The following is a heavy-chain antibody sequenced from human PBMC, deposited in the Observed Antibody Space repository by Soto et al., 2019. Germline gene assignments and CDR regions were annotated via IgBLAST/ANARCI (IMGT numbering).Heavy chain of an antibody. D-gene: IGHD3-3*01. CDR3: AHRILRTVFGLVTTTAIYFDF. V-gene: IGHV2-5*02. CDR2: SYWDDDK. CDR1: GFSLTTSGVG. Sequence: QITLNESGPTVVKPAETLTLTCTFSGFSLTTSGVGVCWIRQSPGKAPEWLALSYWDDDKRYSASLKSRLTITKDTSKNQVVLTMASVDPADTATYYCAHRILRTVFGLVTTTAIYFDFWGQGTPVVVSS. J-gene: IGHJ4*02.